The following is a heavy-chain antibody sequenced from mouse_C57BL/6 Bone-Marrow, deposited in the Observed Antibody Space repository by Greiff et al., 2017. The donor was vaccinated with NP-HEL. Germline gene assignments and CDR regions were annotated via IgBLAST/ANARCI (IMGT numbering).Heavy chain of an antibody. Sequence: VQLKESGAELVRPGASVKLSCTASGFNIKDDYMHWVKQRPEQGLEWIGWIDPENGDTEYASKFQGKATITADTSSNTAYLQLSSLTSEDTAVYYCTTVRRGRAMDYWGQGTSVTVSS. J-gene: IGHJ4*01. CDR1: GFNIKDDY. CDR3: TTVRRGRAMDY. CDR2: IDPENGDT. D-gene: IGHD2-14*01. V-gene: IGHV14-4*01.